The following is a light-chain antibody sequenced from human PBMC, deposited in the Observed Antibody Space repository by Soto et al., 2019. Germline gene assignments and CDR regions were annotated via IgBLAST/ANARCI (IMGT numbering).Light chain of an antibody. CDR3: QQATSFPRVFT. CDR2: TAS. Sequence: DIQMTQSPSSVSASVGDRVTITCRASQDISKWIAWYQQKPGSAPKLLIHTASTIQREVPSRLSVSGSGTDFTLTISSLQPEDFATYQCQQATSFPRVFTFGPGTKVDIK. J-gene: IGKJ3*01. V-gene: IGKV1D-12*01. CDR1: QDISKW.